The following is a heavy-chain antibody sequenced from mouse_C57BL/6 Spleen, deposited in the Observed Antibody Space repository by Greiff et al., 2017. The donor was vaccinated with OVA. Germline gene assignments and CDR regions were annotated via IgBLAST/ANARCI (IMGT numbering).Heavy chain of an antibody. CDR2: INPYNGGT. Sequence: DVHLVESGPVLVKPGASVKMSCKASGYTFTDYYMNWVKQSHGKSLEWIGVINPYNGGTSYNQKFKGKATLTVDKSSSTAYMELNSLTSEDSAVYYCARRSSYYYGSSYRYAMDYWGQGTSVTVSS. V-gene: IGHV1-19*01. D-gene: IGHD1-1*01. J-gene: IGHJ4*01. CDR1: GYTFTDYY. CDR3: ARRSSYYYGSSYRYAMDY.